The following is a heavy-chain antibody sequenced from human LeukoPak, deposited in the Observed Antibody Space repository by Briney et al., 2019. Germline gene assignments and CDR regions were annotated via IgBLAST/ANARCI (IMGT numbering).Heavy chain of an antibody. J-gene: IGHJ4*02. CDR2: ISSSSSYI. CDR1: GFTFSSYS. D-gene: IGHD6-19*01. CDR3: ARDTSAAVAGPLWFDY. V-gene: IGHV3-21*01. Sequence: GGSLRLSCAASGFTFSSYSMNWVRQAPGKGLEWVSSISSSSSYIYYADSVKGRFTISRDNAENSLYLQMNSLRAEATAVYSCARDTSAAVAGPLWFDYWGQGTLVTVSS.